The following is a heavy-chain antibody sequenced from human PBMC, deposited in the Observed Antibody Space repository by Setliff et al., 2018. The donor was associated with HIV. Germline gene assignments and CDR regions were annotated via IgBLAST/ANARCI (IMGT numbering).Heavy chain of an antibody. CDR2: IYYSGST. Sequence: SETLSLTCTVSGGSISSYYWSWIRQPPGKGLEWIGYIYYSGSTNYNPSLKSRVTISVDTSKNQFSLKLTSVTAADTAVYYCARSIRSSSWYVDMGEYWGQGTLVTVSS. CDR3: ARSIRSSSWYVDMGEY. V-gene: IGHV4-59*08. D-gene: IGHD6-13*01. J-gene: IGHJ4*02. CDR1: GGSISSYY.